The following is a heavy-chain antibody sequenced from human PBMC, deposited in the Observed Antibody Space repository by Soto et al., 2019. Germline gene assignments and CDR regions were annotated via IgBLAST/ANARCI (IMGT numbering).Heavy chain of an antibody. CDR3: ARDSDKMAGSFFDY. Sequence: XSVTVSCTASGCTFLGYYIHWVRQAPGQGLEWMGWFKSNSGDTMFAQKFQGRVTMTGDTSISTAYMELSSLRSDDTAVYYCARDSDKMAGSFFDYWGQGTLVTVSS. V-gene: IGHV1-2*02. CDR2: FKSNSGDT. J-gene: IGHJ4*02. D-gene: IGHD1-26*01. CDR1: GCTFLGYY.